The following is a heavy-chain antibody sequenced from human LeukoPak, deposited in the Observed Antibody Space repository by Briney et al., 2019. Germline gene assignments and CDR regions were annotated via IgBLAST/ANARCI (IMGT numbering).Heavy chain of an antibody. Sequence: PGGSLRLSCAASGFTFSSNAMSWVRQAPGKGLEWVSAISSSTGGRTYYADSVKGRFSISRDDFRNTVYLQMNSLRAEDTAVCYCAPEGAFDIWGQGTMVTVSS. CDR3: APEGAFDI. V-gene: IGHV3-23*01. CDR1: GFTFSSNA. CDR2: ISSSTGGRT. J-gene: IGHJ3*02.